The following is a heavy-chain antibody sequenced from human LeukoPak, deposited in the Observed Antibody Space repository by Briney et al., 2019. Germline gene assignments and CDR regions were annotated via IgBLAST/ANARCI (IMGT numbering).Heavy chain of an antibody. V-gene: IGHV4-39*07. CDR2: IFYSGST. CDR1: GGSISTSSYY. CDR3: AKDRAMIGGNDAFDI. D-gene: IGHD3-10*02. J-gene: IGHJ3*02. Sequence: SETLSLTCTVSGGSISTSSYYWGWVRQPPGKGLEWIGNIFYSGSTYYSPSLKSRVTISLDTSRNQFSLKLNSVTAADTAVYYCAKDRAMIGGNDAFDIWGQGTMVTVSS.